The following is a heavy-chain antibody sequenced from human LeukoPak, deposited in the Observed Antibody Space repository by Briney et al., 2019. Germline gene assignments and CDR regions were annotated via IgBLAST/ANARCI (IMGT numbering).Heavy chain of an antibody. D-gene: IGHD6-6*01. CDR2: FDPEDGET. CDR3: AREGSIAARRPFDY. J-gene: IGHJ4*02. CDR1: GYTLTELS. V-gene: IGHV1-24*01. Sequence: ASVKVSCKVSGYTLTELSMHWVRQAPGKGLEWMGGFDPEDGETIYAQKFQGRVTMTRDMSTSTVYMELSSLRSEDTAVYYCAREGSIAARRPFDYWGQGTLVTVSS.